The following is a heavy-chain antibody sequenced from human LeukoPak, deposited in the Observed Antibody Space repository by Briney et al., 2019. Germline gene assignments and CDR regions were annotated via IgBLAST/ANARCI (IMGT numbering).Heavy chain of an antibody. CDR3: ARGSSGIYCTNGVCAYNWFDP. D-gene: IGHD2-8*01. J-gene: IGHJ5*02. CDR2: IKQDGSEK. Sequence: GGSLRLSCAASGFTFSSYWMSWVRQAPGKGLEWVANIKQDGSEKYYVDSVKGRFTISRDNAKNSLYLQMNSLRAEDTAVYYCARGSSGIYCTNGVCAYNWFDPWGQGTLVTVSS. CDR1: GFTFSSYW. V-gene: IGHV3-7*01.